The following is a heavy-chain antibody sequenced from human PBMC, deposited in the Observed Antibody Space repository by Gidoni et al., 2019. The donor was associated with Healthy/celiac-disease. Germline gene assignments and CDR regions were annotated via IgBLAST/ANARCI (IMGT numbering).Heavy chain of an antibody. V-gene: IGHV4-59*01. Sequence: QVQLQESGPGLVKPSETLSLTCTVSGGSISSYYWSWIRQPPGKGLEWIGYIYYSGSTNYNPSLKSRVTISVDTSKNQFSLKLSSVTAADTAVYYCARVPDYYDSSGSSYWGQGTLVTVSS. J-gene: IGHJ4*02. D-gene: IGHD3-22*01. CDR3: ARVPDYYDSSGSSY. CDR1: GGSISSYY. CDR2: IYYSGST.